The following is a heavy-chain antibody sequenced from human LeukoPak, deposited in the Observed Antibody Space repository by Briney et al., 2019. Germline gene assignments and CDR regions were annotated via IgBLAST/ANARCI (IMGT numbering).Heavy chain of an antibody. J-gene: IGHJ3*02. Sequence: NPGGSLRLSCVASGFIFSSYSMNWVRQAPGKGLEWVSSISSSSYIYYADSVKGRFTISRDNAKNSLYLQMNSLRAEDTAVYYCATGDYGAFDIWGQGTMVTVSS. CDR3: ATGDYGAFDI. D-gene: IGHD4-17*01. CDR2: ISSSSYI. V-gene: IGHV3-21*01. CDR1: GFIFSSYS.